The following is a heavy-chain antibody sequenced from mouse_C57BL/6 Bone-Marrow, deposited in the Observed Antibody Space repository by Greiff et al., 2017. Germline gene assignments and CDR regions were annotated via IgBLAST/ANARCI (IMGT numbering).Heavy chain of an antibody. CDR1: GYTFTSYG. CDR2: IYPRSGNT. J-gene: IGHJ1*03. CDR3: ARSGGYYGWYFDV. D-gene: IGHD1-1*01. V-gene: IGHV1-81*01. Sequence: QVQLKESGAELARPGASVKLSCKASGYTFTSYGISWVKQRTGQGLEWIGEIYPRSGNTYYNEKFKGKATLTADKSSSTAYMELSSLTSEDSAVYFCARSGGYYGWYFDVWGTGTTVTVSS.